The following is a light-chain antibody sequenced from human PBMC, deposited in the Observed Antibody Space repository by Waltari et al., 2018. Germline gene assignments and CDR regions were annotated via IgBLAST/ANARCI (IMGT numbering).Light chain of an antibody. CDR2: DAS. CDR1: QSVSNN. CDR3: QQYYDWPPVT. J-gene: IGKJ5*01. V-gene: IGKV3-15*01. Sequence: EIVMTQSPATLSVSPGERATLSCRASQSVSNNLAWYQQKPGQAPRLLIYDASTRATGFPARFSGSGSGTEFTLTINNIQSEDFAVYHCQQYYDWPPVTFGQGTRMEIK.